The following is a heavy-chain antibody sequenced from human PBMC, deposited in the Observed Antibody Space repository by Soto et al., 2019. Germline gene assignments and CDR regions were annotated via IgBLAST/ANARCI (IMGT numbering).Heavy chain of an antibody. J-gene: IGHJ6*02. D-gene: IGHD2-2*01. CDR1: GFTFSSYS. V-gene: IGHV3-48*01. CDR3: ARDHFVVVPAATATYYGMDV. CDR2: ISSSSSTI. Sequence: GGSLRLSCAASGFTFSSYSMNWVRQAPGKGLEWVSYISSSSSTIYYADSVKGRFTISRDNAKNSLYLQMNSLRAEDTAVYYCARDHFVVVPAATATYYGMDVWGQGTTVTVSS.